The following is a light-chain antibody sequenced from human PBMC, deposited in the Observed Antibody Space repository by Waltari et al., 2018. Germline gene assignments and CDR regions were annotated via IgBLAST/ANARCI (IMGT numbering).Light chain of an antibody. CDR1: SSNIGSNV. V-gene: IGLV1-44*01. CDR3: AAWDDSLNGHVV. J-gene: IGLJ2*01. CDR2: SNN. Sequence: QSVLTQPPSASGPPGQRVTISCSGSSSNIGSNVVTCYQQLPGSAPKLLIQSNNQRPSGVPDRFSGSKSGTSASLAISGLQSADEADYYCAAWDDSLNGHVVFGGGTKLTVL.